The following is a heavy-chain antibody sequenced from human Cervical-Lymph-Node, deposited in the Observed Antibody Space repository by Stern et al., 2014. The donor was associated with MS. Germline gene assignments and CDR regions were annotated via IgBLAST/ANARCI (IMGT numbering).Heavy chain of an antibody. CDR1: GYPFTSYW. J-gene: IGHJ4*02. CDR2: IFPGGSDI. CDR3: ARQXXXDY. V-gene: IGHV5-51*01. Sequence: VQLVQSGPEVKRPGESLKISCQASGYPFTSYWIGWVRQMPGKGLGGIAIIFPGGSDIRYSPSFQGQITSSAEKYSSTAYLQWNNLKASDTAIYYCARQXXXDYWGQGTLGTVSS.